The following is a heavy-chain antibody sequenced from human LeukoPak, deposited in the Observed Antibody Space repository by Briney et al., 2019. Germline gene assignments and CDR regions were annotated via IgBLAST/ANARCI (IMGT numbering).Heavy chain of an antibody. Sequence: PGGSLRLSCAASGFTFSSYSMNWVRQAPGKGLEWVSSISSSSSYIYYADSVKGRFTISRDNAKNSLYLQMNSLRAEDTAVYYCARDRGSGQSVSFWLGAFDIWGQGTMVTVSS. V-gene: IGHV3-21*01. J-gene: IGHJ3*02. CDR3: ARDRGSGQSVSFWLGAFDI. D-gene: IGHD3-10*01. CDR2: ISSSSSYI. CDR1: GFTFSSYS.